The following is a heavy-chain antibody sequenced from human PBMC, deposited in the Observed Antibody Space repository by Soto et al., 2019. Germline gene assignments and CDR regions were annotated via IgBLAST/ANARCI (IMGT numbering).Heavy chain of an antibody. CDR3: ARGHGYGDPRREQYYYYHGMDV. CDR2: IYYSGST. J-gene: IGHJ6*02. D-gene: IGHD4-17*01. CDR1: GGSISSGDYY. V-gene: IGHV4-30-4*01. Sequence: QVQLQESGPGLVKPSQTLSLTCTVSGGSISSGDYYWSWIRQPPGKGLEWIGYIYYSGSTYYNPSLKSRVTISVDTTKNQFALKLSAVTAADTAVYYCARGHGYGDPRREQYYYYHGMDVWGQGTTVTVSS.